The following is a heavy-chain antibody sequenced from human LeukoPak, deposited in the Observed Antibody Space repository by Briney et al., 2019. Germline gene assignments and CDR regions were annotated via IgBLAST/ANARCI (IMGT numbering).Heavy chain of an antibody. Sequence: SVKVSCKASGGTFSSYAISWVRQAPGQGLEWMGGIIPIFGTANYAQKFQGRVTITADESTSTAYMELSSLRSEDTAVYYCARARIVGATTTCHFDYWGQGTLVTVSS. J-gene: IGHJ4*02. D-gene: IGHD1-26*01. CDR3: ARARIVGATTTCHFDY. V-gene: IGHV1-69*13. CDR1: GGTFSSYA. CDR2: IIPIFGTA.